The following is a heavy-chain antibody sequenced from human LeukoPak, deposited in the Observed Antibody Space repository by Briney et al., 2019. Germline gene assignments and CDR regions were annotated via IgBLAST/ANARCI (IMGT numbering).Heavy chain of an antibody. V-gene: IGHV2-5*02. D-gene: IGHD3-10*01. Sequence: SGPTLVKPTQTLTLTCTFSGFSLSTSGARVGSIRQPPGKALEWLALIYWDDDKRYSPSLKSRLTITKDTSKNQVVITMTNMDPVDTATYYGAHSASFGGLGAFDIWGQGTMVTVSS. CDR1: GFSLSTSGAR. J-gene: IGHJ3*02. CDR3: AHSASFGGLGAFDI. CDR2: IYWDDDK.